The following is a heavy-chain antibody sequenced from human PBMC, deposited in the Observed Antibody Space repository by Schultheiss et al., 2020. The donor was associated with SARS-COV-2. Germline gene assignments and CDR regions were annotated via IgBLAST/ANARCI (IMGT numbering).Heavy chain of an antibody. J-gene: IGHJ4*02. CDR2: ISSSSSYI. D-gene: IGHD2-2*01. V-gene: IGHV3-21*01. CDR1: GFTFSSYA. Sequence: GGSLRLSCADSGFTFSSYAMSWFSQAPGKGLEWVSSISSSSSYIYYADSVKGRFTISRDNAKNSLYLKMNSLRAEDTAVYYCARTDIVVVPAAMDWWGQGTLGTVSS. CDR3: ARTDIVVVPAAMDW.